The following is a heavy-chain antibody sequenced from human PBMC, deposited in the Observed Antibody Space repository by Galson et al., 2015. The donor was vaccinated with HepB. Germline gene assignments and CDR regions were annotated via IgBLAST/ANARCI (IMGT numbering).Heavy chain of an antibody. CDR3: AKDFCRADNCDPFDY. V-gene: IGHV3-23*05. D-gene: IGHD3-3*01. CDR1: GFTFSNYA. Sequence: SLRLSCAASGFTFSNYAVSWVRQAPGKGLEWVSGIYPSEQTTYYADSVKGRFTISRDNSKNTVYLQMNSLRAEDTAVYFCAKDFCRADNCDPFDYWGQGTLVTVSS. J-gene: IGHJ4*02. CDR2: IYPSEQTT.